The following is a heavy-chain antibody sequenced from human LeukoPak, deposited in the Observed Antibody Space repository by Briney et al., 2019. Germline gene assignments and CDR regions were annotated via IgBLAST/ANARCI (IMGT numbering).Heavy chain of an antibody. CDR2: INHSGST. CDR1: GGSFSGYY. CDR3: ARGPQYYDILTGLDV. D-gene: IGHD3-9*01. J-gene: IGHJ6*04. V-gene: IGHV4-34*01. Sequence: SETLSLTCAVYGGSFSGYYWSWIRQPPGKELEWIGEINHSGSTNYNPSLKSRVTISVDTSKNQFSLKLSSVTAADTAVYYCARGPQYYDILTGLDVWGKGTTVTVSS.